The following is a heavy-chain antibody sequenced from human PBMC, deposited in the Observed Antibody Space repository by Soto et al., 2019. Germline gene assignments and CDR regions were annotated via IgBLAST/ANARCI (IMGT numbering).Heavy chain of an antibody. D-gene: IGHD4-4*01. Sequence: EVQLVESGGGLVQPGGSLRLSCAASGFTFSSYWMTWVRQVPGKGLEWVAYINPDGSAKSYASSVKGRFTLSRDNAKNSLYLQMNRLRAEDTAVYYCAKPHPGNVAFHIWGQGTMVTVSS. CDR3: AKPHPGNVAFHI. CDR2: INPDGSAK. V-gene: IGHV3-7*01. J-gene: IGHJ3*02. CDR1: GFTFSSYW.